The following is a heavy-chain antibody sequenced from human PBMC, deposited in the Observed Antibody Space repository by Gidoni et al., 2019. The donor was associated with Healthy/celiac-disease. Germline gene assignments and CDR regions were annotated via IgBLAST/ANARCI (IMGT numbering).Heavy chain of an antibody. J-gene: IGHJ6*02. CDR2: ISSSGSTI. CDR1: GFPFSSYE. V-gene: IGHV3-48*03. D-gene: IGHD4-17*01. CDR3: ASLSRYGDYEEDGMDV. Sequence: EVQLVESGGGLVQPGGSRRLSCAVSGFPFSSYEMNWVRQAPGKGLEWVSYISSSGSTIYYADSVKGRFTISRDNAKNSLYLQMNSLRAEDTAVYYCASLSRYGDYEEDGMDVWGQGTTVTVSS.